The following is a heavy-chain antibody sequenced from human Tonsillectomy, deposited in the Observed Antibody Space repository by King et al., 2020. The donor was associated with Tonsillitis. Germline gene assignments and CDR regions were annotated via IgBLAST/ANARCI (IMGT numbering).Heavy chain of an antibody. CDR3: ARGVGATRFDY. D-gene: IGHD1-26*01. J-gene: IGHJ4*02. CDR2: IHYSWST. V-gene: IGHV4-59*08. CDR1: GGSISSYY. Sequence: QLQESGPGLVKPSETLSLSCTVSGGSISSYYWSWIRQPPGKGLEWVGFIHYSWSTNYNPSLQSRVTTSVDTSKNQVSLKLRFVTAADTAVFYCARGVGATRFDYWGQGTLVTVSS.